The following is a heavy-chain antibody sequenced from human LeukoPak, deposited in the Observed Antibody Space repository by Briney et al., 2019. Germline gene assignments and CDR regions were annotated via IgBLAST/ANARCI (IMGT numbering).Heavy chain of an antibody. J-gene: IGHJ4*02. V-gene: IGHV3-7*04. D-gene: IGHD6-13*01. Sequence: GGSLRLSCAASGFTLSSYWISWVRQAPGGGLEWVANINQDGSEKYYVGSVKGRFTISRDNAKNTVYLQMNSLRVEDTAVYYCTRAVAAAGSYWGQGTLVTVSS. CDR3: TRAVAAAGSY. CDR1: GFTLSSYW. CDR2: INQDGSEK.